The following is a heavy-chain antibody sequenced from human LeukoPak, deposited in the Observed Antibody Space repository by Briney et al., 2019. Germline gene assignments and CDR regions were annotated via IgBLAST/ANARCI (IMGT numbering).Heavy chain of an antibody. D-gene: IGHD3-22*01. CDR2: VTTNGGRT. J-gene: IGHJ1*01. Sequence: GGSLRLSCAASGFTFASYGMSWVRQAPGKGLEWVPFVTTNGGRTSYADSVEGRFTISRDNPRNTLYMQMNSMRDEDTAVYYCEIMHGYYDGTGYWVQWGQGTLVTVSS. CDR3: EIMHGYYDGTGYWVQ. V-gene: IGHV3-23*01. CDR1: GFTFASYG.